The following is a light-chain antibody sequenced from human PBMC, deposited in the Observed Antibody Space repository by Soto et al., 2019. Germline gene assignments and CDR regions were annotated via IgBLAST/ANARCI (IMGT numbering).Light chain of an antibody. CDR1: GSDVGGYDN. J-gene: IGLJ1*01. CDR3: SSYTSSSTDD. Sequence: QSVLTQPASVSGSPGQSITISCTGTGSDVGGYDNVSWDRHHPGTAPKVMIYEDTNRPSGVSKRFSGSKSGNTASLTISGLLAEDEADYYCSSYTSSSTDDVGTWTKVTV. CDR2: EDT. V-gene: IGLV2-14*01.